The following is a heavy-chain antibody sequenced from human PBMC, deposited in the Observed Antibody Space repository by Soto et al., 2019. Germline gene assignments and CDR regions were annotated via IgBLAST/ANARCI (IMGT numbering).Heavy chain of an antibody. J-gene: IGHJ3*02. CDR2: ISAYSGNT. Sequence: ASVKVSCKASGYTFTSSGFIWVRQAPGQGLEWMGWISAYSGNTNYAQKLQGRVTMTTDTSTSTAYMELRSLRSDDTAVYYCARDPPNHEGIWGQATMVTVSS. CDR3: ARDPPNHEGI. V-gene: IGHV1-18*01. CDR1: GYTFTSSG.